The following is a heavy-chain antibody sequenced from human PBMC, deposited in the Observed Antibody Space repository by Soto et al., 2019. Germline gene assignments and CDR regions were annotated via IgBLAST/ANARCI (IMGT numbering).Heavy chain of an antibody. CDR1: GFTLSRFA. V-gene: IGHV3-30*01. D-gene: IGHD3-22*01. CDR3: ATGEAFYYDTSRY. CDR2: TSHDDSNR. Sequence: PGGSLRLSCTASGFTLSRFAMHWVRQAPGKGLEWVSATSHDDSNRYYADSVQGRFTISRDHSKNTLYLQMNSLKVEDTAVYYCATGEAFYYDTSRYWGQGTLVTVSS. J-gene: IGHJ4*02.